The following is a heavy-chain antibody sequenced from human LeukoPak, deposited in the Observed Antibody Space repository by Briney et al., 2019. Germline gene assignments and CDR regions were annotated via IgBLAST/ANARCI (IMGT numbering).Heavy chain of an antibody. V-gene: IGHV3-11*01. J-gene: IGHJ4*02. CDR2: ISNTATTI. CDR3: ARDNSGAYGD. Sequence: GGSLRLSCAASGFTFSDYYMMWIRQALGKGLEWISYISNTATTIYYADSVKGRFTISRDNAKNLLFLQMNRLRVEDTAVYYCARDNSGAYGDSGQGTLVTVSS. CDR1: GFTFSDYY. D-gene: IGHD1-26*01.